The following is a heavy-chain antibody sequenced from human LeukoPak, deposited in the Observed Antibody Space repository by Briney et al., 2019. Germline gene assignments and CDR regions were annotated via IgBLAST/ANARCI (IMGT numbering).Heavy chain of an antibody. CDR2: IYTSGST. D-gene: IGHD1-26*01. Sequence: SETLSLTCAVSGGSISSGSHYWSWIRQPAGKGLEWIGRIYTSGSTNYNPSLKSRVTISVDTSKNQFSLKLSSVTAADTAMYYCARGHSGSPNWFDPWGRGTLVTVSS. CDR1: GGSISSGSHY. J-gene: IGHJ5*02. CDR3: ARGHSGSPNWFDP. V-gene: IGHV4-61*02.